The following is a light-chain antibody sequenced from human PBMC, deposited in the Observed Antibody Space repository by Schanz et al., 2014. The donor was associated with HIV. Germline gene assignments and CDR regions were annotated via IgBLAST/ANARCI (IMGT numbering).Light chain of an antibody. CDR3: SSYAGSNKV. Sequence: QSALTQPPSASGSPGQSVTISCTGTSSDVGGYNYVSWYQPHPGEAPKLMIYEVSKRPSGVSNRFSGSKSGNTASLTISGLQAEDEADYYCSSYAGSNKVFGGGTKLTVL. CDR1: SSDVGGYNY. V-gene: IGLV2-8*01. CDR2: EVS. J-gene: IGLJ2*01.